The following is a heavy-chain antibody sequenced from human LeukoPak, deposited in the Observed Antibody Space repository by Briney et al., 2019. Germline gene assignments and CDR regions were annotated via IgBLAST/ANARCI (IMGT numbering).Heavy chain of an antibody. CDR1: GGSISSYY. J-gene: IGHJ6*03. V-gene: IGHV4-59*01. CDR3: ARGVDTAMVDYYYYYMDV. CDR2: IYYSGST. Sequence: SETLSLTCTVSGGSISSYYWSWIRQPPGKRLEWIGYIYYSGSTNYNPSLKSRVTISVDTSKNQFSLKLSSVTAADTAVYYCARGVDTAMVDYYYYYMDVWGKGTTVTVSS. D-gene: IGHD5-18*01.